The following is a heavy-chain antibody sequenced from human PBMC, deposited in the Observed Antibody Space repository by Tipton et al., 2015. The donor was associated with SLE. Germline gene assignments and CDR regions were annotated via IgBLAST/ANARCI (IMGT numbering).Heavy chain of an antibody. J-gene: IGHJ4*02. CDR2: IIPIFGTA. Sequence: QVQLVQSGPEVKKPGSSVKVSCKASGGTFSSYAISWVRQAPGQGLEWMGGIIPIFGTANYAQKFQGRVTITADESTSTAYMELSSLRSDDTAVYYCARDDGGYCSGTTCYQFDHWGQGTLVTVSS. D-gene: IGHD2-2*01. CDR3: ARDDGGYCSGTTCYQFDH. CDR1: GGTFSSYA. V-gene: IGHV1-69*01.